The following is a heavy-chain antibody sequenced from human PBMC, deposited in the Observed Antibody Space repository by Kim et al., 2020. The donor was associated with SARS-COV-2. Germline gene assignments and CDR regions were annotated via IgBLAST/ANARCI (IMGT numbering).Heavy chain of an antibody. J-gene: IGHJ4*02. CDR3: ARSYDFWSGYYNSAARNQGRVFRDY. D-gene: IGHD3-3*01. V-gene: IGHV4-34*01. Sequence: SETLSLTCAVYGGSFSDYYWSWIRQPPGKGLEWIGEINHSGSTNYNPSLKSRVTISVDTSKNQFSLKLSSVTAADTAVYYCARSYDFWSGYYNSAARNQGRVFRDYWGQGTLVTVSS. CDR1: GGSFSDYY. CDR2: INHSGST.